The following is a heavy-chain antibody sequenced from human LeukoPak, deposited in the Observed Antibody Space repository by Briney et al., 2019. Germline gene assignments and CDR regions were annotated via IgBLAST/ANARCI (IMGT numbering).Heavy chain of an antibody. CDR2: IRYDGSNK. V-gene: IGHV3-30*02. CDR1: GFTFSSYG. Sequence: GGSLRLSCAASGFTFSSYGMHWVRQAPGKGLEWVAFIRYDGSNKYYADSVKGRFTISRDNSKNTLYLQMKSLRAEDTAVYYCAKDEAPAFDYWGQGTLVTVSS. J-gene: IGHJ4*02. CDR3: AKDEAPAFDY.